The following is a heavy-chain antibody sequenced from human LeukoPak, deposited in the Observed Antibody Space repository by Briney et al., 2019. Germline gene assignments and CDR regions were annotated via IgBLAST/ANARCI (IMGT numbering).Heavy chain of an antibody. J-gene: IGHJ4*02. D-gene: IGHD3-3*01. CDR3: ARGDFWSGAPTD. CDR1: GGSISRYY. CDR2: IYYTGRA. Sequence: PSETLSLTCTVSGGSISRYYWSWIRQPPGTGLEWIGYIYYTGRADYNPSLKSRVSMSVDTSKNQFSLRVNSMTAADTAVYYCARGDFWSGAPTDWGQGTLVTVSS. V-gene: IGHV4-59*01.